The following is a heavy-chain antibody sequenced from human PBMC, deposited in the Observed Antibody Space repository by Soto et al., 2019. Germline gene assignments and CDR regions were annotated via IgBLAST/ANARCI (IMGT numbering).Heavy chain of an antibody. CDR3: ARSYYDSSGYYYETFDI. D-gene: IGHD3-22*01. J-gene: IGHJ3*02. CDR2: ISGSGSPT. CDR1: GFSFSSYA. Sequence: GGSLRLSCAASGFSFSSYAMTWVRQAPGRGLEWVSAISGSGSPTYYADSVKGRFTISRDNSKNTLYLQMNSLRAEDTAVYYCARSYYDSSGYYYETFDIWGQGTMVTVSS. V-gene: IGHV3-23*01.